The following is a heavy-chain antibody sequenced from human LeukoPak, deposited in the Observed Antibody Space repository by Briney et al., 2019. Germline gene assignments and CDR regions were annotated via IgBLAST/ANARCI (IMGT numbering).Heavy chain of an antibody. CDR3: ARHTGIAAAGILLWFDP. J-gene: IGHJ5*02. Sequence: PSETLSLTCNVSGASVSSSSYYWGWIRQPPGKGLEWIGSIYYSGSTYYNPSLKSRVTISVDTSKNQFSLKLSSVTAADTAVYYCARHTGIAAAGILLWFDPWGQGTLVTVSS. V-gene: IGHV4-39*01. CDR2: IYYSGST. CDR1: GASVSSSSYY. D-gene: IGHD6-13*01.